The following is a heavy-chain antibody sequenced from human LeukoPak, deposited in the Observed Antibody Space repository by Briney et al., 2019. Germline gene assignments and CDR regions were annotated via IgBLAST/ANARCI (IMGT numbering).Heavy chain of an antibody. D-gene: IGHD3-10*01. CDR2: INHSGST. CDR1: GGSFSGYY. Sequence: SETLSLTCAVYGGSFSGYYWSWIRQPPGKGLEWIGEINHSGSTNYNPSLKSRVTISVGTSKNQFSLRLSSVTAADTAVYYCARDPSYGSGSRVFDYWGQGTLVTVSS. J-gene: IGHJ4*02. CDR3: ARDPSYGSGSRVFDY. V-gene: IGHV4-34*01.